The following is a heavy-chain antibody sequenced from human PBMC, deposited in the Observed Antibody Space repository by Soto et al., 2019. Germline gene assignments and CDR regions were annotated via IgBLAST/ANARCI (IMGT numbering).Heavy chain of an antibody. D-gene: IGHD6-13*01. CDR1: GFSFSSYV. J-gene: IGHJ4*02. V-gene: IGHV3-23*01. Sequence: EVQLLESGGGLVQPGGSLRLSCAASGFSFSSYVMAWVRQAPGKGLEWVSAMSTSGTSTYYPDSMKGRFTISRDNSENTLYLQMNSLRAEDTAVYYCAKASDSSWPYYFDSWGQGTLVTVSS. CDR2: MSTSGTST. CDR3: AKASDSSWPYYFDS.